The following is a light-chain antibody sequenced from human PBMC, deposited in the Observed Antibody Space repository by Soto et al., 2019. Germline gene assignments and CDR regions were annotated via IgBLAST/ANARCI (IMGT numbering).Light chain of an antibody. CDR3: SSFTSSSTRV. V-gene: IGLV2-14*03. CDR2: EVT. CDR1: SSDVGGYNY. J-gene: IGLJ1*01. Sequence: QSVLTQPASVSGSPGQSITISCTGTSSDVGGYNYVSWYQQHRGKAPKLIIYEVTSRPSGISDRFSGSKSDSTASLTIAGLQSEDEAEYYCSSFTSSSTRVFGTGTKVTVL.